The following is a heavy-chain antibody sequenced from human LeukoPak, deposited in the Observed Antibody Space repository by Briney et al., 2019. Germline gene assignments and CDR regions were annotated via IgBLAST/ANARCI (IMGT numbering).Heavy chain of an antibody. CDR1: GYTFTSYA. CDR2: IIPIFGTA. J-gene: IGHJ4*02. CDR3: ARGHYGDYITHYYFDY. V-gene: IGHV1-69*13. Sequence: GASVKVSCKASGYTFTSYAISWVRQAPGQGLEWMGGIIPIFGTANYAQKFQGRVTITADESTSTAYMELSSLRSEDTAVYYCARGHYGDYITHYYFDYWGQGTLVTVSS. D-gene: IGHD4-17*01.